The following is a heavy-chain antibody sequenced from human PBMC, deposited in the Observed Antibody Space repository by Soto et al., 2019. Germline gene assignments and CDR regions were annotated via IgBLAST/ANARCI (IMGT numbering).Heavy chain of an antibody. Sequence: ASVKVSCTVSGGTFSSYAISWVRQAPGQGLEWMGGIIPIFGTANYAQKFQGRVTITADESTSTAYMELSSLRSEDTAVYYWAREEAEVAGVFDPWGQGTLVTVSS. CDR3: AREEAEVAGVFDP. J-gene: IGHJ5*02. CDR2: IIPIFGTA. D-gene: IGHD6-19*01. CDR1: GGTFSSYA. V-gene: IGHV1-69*13.